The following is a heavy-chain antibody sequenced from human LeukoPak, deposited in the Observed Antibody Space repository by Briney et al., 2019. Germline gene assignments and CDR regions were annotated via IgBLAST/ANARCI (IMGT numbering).Heavy chain of an antibody. D-gene: IGHD2-2*01. CDR2: IYYSGST. J-gene: IGHJ4*02. CDR1: GGSISSSSYY. Sequence: SETLSLTCTVSGGSISSSSYYWGWIRQPPGKGLEWIGSIYYSGSTYYNPSLKSRVTISVDTSKNQFSLKLSSVTAADTAVYYCARRTSKGYFDYWGKGTLVTVSS. CDR3: ARRTSKGYFDY. V-gene: IGHV4-39*01.